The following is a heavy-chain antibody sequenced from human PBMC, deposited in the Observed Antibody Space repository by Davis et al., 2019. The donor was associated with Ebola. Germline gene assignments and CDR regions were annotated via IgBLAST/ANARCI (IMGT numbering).Heavy chain of an antibody. CDR1: GFTFSSYW. V-gene: IGHV3-74*01. CDR3: AKGYIDYSNYYYYGMDV. D-gene: IGHD4-11*01. Sequence: GESLKISCAASGFTFSSYWMHWVRQAPGKGLVWVSRINSDGSSTSYADSVKGRFTISRDNAKNTLYLQMNSLRAEDTAVYYCAKGYIDYSNYYYYGMDVWGKGTTVTVSS. J-gene: IGHJ6*04. CDR2: INSDGSST.